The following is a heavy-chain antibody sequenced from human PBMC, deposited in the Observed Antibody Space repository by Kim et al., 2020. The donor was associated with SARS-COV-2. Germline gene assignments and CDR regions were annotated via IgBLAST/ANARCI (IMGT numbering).Heavy chain of an antibody. CDR3: ARGHLKSIVVVIAPRPYYYYMDV. CDR2: MNPNSGNT. Sequence: ASVKVSCKASGYTFTSYDINWVRQATGQGLEWMGWMNPNSGNTGYAQKFQGRVTMTRNTSISRAYMELSSLRSEDTAVYYCARGHLKSIVVVIAPRPYYYYMDVWGKGTTFTVSS. CDR1: GYTFTSYD. J-gene: IGHJ6*03. D-gene: IGHD2-21*01. V-gene: IGHV1-8*01.